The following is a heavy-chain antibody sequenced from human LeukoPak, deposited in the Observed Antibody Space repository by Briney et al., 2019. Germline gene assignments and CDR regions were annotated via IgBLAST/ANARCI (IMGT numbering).Heavy chain of an antibody. D-gene: IGHD1-7*01. CDR1: GYSISSGYY. Sequence: SETLSLTCAVSGYSISSGYYWSWIRQPPGKGLEWIGYIYYSGSTYYNPSLKSRGTISVDTSKNQFSLKLSSVTAADTAVYYCAREVVTGTTAYYYYMDVWGKGTTVTVSS. J-gene: IGHJ6*03. CDR3: AREVVTGTTAYYYYMDV. CDR2: IYYSGST. V-gene: IGHV4-30-4*08.